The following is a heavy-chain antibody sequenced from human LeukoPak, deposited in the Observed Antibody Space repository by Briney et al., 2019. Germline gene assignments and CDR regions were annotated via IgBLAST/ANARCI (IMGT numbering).Heavy chain of an antibody. CDR1: GDSISTSNFY. D-gene: IGHD1-26*01. J-gene: IGHJ5*02. Sequence: SETLSLTCTVSGDSISTSNFYWGWIRQPPGKGLEWIGSIYYSGNTYYNASLKSRVTISVDTSKNQFSLKLTSVTAADTAVYYCARRWYSGSYYWFDPWGQGTLVTVSS. V-gene: IGHV4-39*01. CDR3: ARRWYSGSYYWFDP. CDR2: IYYSGNT.